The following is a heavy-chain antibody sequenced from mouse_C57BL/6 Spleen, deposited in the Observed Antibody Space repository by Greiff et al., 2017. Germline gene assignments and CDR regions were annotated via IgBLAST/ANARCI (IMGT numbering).Heavy chain of an antibody. Sequence: VQLQQPGAELVKPGASVKMYRKASGSTFTISWPTWVKQRPGQGLEWIGDIYPGSGSPTYHEKFKSKATLTVDTSSSTGYMQLSSLTSEDSAVYYCARRDDYDEAWFAYWGQGTLVTVSA. D-gene: IGHD2-4*01. J-gene: IGHJ3*01. CDR2: IYPGSGSP. CDR1: GSTFTISW. V-gene: IGHV1-55*01. CDR3: ARRDDYDEAWFAY.